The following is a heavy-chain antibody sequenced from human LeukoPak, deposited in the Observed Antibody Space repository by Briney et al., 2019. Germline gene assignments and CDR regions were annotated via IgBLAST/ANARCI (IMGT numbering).Heavy chain of an antibody. V-gene: IGHV3-23*01. D-gene: IGHD3-22*01. Sequence: GRSLRLSCAASGFTFSSYAMSWVRQAPGKGLEWVSAISGSGGSTYYADSVKGRFTISRDNSKNTLYLQMNSLRAEDTAVYYCAKDLSKNQYDSSGCQHWGQGTLVTVSS. J-gene: IGHJ1*01. CDR2: ISGSGGST. CDR1: GFTFSSYA. CDR3: AKDLSKNQYDSSGCQH.